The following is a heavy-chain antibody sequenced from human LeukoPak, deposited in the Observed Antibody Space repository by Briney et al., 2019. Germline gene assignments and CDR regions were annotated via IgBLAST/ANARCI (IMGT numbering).Heavy chain of an antibody. CDR3: ARIGGGGSYDAFDT. V-gene: IGHV1-2*04. CDR2: INPNSGGT. D-gene: IGHD2-15*01. J-gene: IGHJ3*02. Sequence: GASVKVSCKASGYTFTGYYMHWVRQAPGQGLEWMGWINPNSGGTNYAQKFQGWVTMTRDTSISTAYMELSRLRSDDTAVYYCARIGGGGSYDAFDTWGQGTMVTVSS. CDR1: GYTFTGYY.